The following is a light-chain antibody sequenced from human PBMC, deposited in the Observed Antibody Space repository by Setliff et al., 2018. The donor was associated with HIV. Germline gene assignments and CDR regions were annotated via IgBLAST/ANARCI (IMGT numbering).Light chain of an antibody. CDR1: SSDVGSYNL. V-gene: IGLV2-23*02. J-gene: IGLJ1*01. CDR2: EVN. Sequence: QSALTQPASVSGSPGQSITISCTRTSSDVGSYNLVSWYQQHPGKAPKLMIYEVNKRPSGVSYRFSGSKSGNTASLTISGLQAEDEADYYCCSYAGSSTYVFGTGTKVTV. CDR3: CSYAGSSTYV.